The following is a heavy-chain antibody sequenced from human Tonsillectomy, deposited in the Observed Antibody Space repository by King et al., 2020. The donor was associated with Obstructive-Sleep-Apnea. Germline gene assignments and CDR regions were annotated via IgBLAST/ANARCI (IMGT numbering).Heavy chain of an antibody. J-gene: IGHJ4*02. D-gene: IGHD3-9*01. CDR3: ASSSLYYDILTGYYTGGSFDY. V-gene: IGHV4-59*08. CDR2: IYYSGST. CDR1: GGSISSYY. Sequence: QLQESGPGLVKPSETLSLTCTVSGGSISSYYWSWIRQPPGKGLEWIGYIYYSGSTNYNPSLKSRVTISLDTSKNQFSLKLGSVTAADTAVYYCASSSLYYDILTGYYTGGSFDYWGQGTLVTVSS.